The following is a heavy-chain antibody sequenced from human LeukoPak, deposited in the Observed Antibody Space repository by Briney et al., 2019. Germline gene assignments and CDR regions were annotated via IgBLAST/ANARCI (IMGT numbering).Heavy chain of an antibody. Sequence: GRSLRLSCAASGFTFRTSAMYWVRQAPGKGLEWVAVISYDENNDYYADSVKGRFTISRDNSRDTVDLQMNSLRLEDTAVYYCAKAREWELLAPFDYWGQGTLVTVSS. CDR1: GFTFRTSA. V-gene: IGHV3-30*04. CDR2: ISYDENND. CDR3: AKAREWELLAPFDY. J-gene: IGHJ4*02. D-gene: IGHD1-26*01.